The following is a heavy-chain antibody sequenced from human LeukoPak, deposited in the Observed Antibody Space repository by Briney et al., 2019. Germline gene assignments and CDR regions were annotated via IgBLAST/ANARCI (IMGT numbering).Heavy chain of an antibody. D-gene: IGHD3-22*01. Sequence: PGGSLRLSCAASGFTFSSFGMHWVRQAPGKGLEWVAVISYEGNNDYYADSVKGRFTVSRENFENTVFLEMNSLRFDDTAIYYCARDPWGYFDSSGYSAYYFDSWGQGALVTVSS. CDR3: ARDPWGYFDSSGYSAYYFDS. CDR1: GFTFSSFG. J-gene: IGHJ4*02. V-gene: IGHV3-30*19. CDR2: ISYEGNND.